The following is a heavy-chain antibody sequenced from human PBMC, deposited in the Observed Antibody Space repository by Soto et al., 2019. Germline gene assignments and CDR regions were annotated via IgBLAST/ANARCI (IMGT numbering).Heavy chain of an antibody. CDR3: AKGAQTYRYCSSTSCYFDY. D-gene: IGHD2-2*01. Sequence: EVQLLESGGGLVQPGGSLRLSCAASGFTFSSYAMSWVRQAPGKGLEWVSAISGSGGSTYYADSVKGRFTISRDNSKNTLYLQMNSLRAEDTAVYYCAKGAQTYRYCSSTSCYFDYWGQGTLVTVSS. CDR2: ISGSGGST. J-gene: IGHJ4*02. V-gene: IGHV3-23*01. CDR1: GFTFSSYA.